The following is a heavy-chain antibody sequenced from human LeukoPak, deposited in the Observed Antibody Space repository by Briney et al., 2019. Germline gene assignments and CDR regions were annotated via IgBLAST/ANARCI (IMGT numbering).Heavy chain of an antibody. V-gene: IGHV4-59*11. CDR3: AMYSSSLPGFDP. D-gene: IGHD6-13*01. CDR2: IHYSGST. J-gene: IGHJ5*02. Sequence: SETLSLTRAVSGGSLSSHYWSWIRQPPGKGLEWVGYIHYSGSTNYNPSLKSRVTISVDTSKNEFSLKLSSVTAADTAVYYCAMYSSSLPGFDPWGQGTLVTVSS. CDR1: GGSLSSHY.